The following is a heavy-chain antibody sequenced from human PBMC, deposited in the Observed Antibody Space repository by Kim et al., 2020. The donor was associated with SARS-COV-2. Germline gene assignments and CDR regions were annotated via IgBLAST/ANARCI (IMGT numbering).Heavy chain of an antibody. V-gene: IGHV1-18*01. J-gene: IGHJ6*03. Sequence: RYYAQSLQGRVTMTIDTSTSTAYMELRGLRSDDTAVYYCARDAGTGGRMDIWGKGTTVTVSS. CDR2: R. D-gene: IGHD1-7*01. CDR3: ARDAGTGGRMDI.